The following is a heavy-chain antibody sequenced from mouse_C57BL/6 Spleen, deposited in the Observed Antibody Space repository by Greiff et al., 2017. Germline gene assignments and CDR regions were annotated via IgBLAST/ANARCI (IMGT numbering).Heavy chain of an antibody. J-gene: IGHJ1*03. CDR3: AAITTVVDWYFDV. Sequence: QVQLQQSGAELARPGASVKMSCKASGYTFTSYTMHWVKQRPGQGLEWIGYINPSSGYTKYNQKFKDKATLTADKSSSTAYMQLSSLTSEDSAVYYCAAITTVVDWYFDVWGTGTTVTVSS. CDR2: INPSSGYT. CDR1: GYTFTSYT. D-gene: IGHD1-1*01. V-gene: IGHV1-4*01.